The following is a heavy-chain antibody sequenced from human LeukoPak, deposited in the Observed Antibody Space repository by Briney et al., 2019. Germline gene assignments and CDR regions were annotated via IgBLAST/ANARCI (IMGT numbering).Heavy chain of an antibody. Sequence: SSETLSLTCTVSGGSISSYYWSWIRQPAGKGLEWIGRIYTSGSTNYNPSLKSRVTMSVDTSKNQFSLKLSSVTAADTAVYYCARDLPIVVVVASGAFDIWGQGTMVTVSS. D-gene: IGHD2-15*01. J-gene: IGHJ3*02. V-gene: IGHV4-4*07. CDR3: ARDLPIVVVVASGAFDI. CDR2: IYTSGST. CDR1: GGSISSYY.